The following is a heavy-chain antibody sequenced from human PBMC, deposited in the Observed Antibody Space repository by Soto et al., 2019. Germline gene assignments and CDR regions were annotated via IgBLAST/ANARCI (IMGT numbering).Heavy chain of an antibody. V-gene: IGHV3-23*01. J-gene: IGHJ6*03. D-gene: IGHD1-1*01. CDR1: GFTFSSYA. Sequence: GESLKISCAASGFTFSSYAMSWVRQAPGKGLEWVSAISGSGGSTYYADSVKGRFTISRDNSKNTLYLQMNSLRAEDTAVYYCASRLEPDYYYYYMDVWGKGTTVTVSS. CDR2: ISGSGGST. CDR3: ASRLEPDYYYYYMDV.